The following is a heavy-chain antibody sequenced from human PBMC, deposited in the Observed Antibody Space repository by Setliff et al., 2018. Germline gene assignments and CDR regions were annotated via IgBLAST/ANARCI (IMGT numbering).Heavy chain of an antibody. CDR1: EYTFTGYY. D-gene: IGHD2-15*01. Sequence: ASVKVSCKASEYTFTGYYIHWVRQAPGQGLEWMGRINPNSGGTNYAQKFQGRVTMTRDTSISTAYMELSSLKSDDTAMYYCATNSGGNTIDAFDIWGQGTMVTVSS. V-gene: IGHV1-2*06. J-gene: IGHJ3*02. CDR3: ATNSGGNTIDAFDI. CDR2: INPNSGGT.